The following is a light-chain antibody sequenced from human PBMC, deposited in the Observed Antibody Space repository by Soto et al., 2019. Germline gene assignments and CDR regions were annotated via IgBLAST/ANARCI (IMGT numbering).Light chain of an antibody. Sequence: EIVLTQSPDTLSLSPGERATLSCRASQSVAGLFLAWYQQTPGQAPRLLIDGSSNRATGIPERFSGSRSGTDFTLTISSLEPEDFAVYYCQHYGPSPGFTFGPGTKVDI. CDR3: QHYGPSPGFT. J-gene: IGKJ3*01. V-gene: IGKV3-20*01. CDR1: QSVAGLF. CDR2: GSS.